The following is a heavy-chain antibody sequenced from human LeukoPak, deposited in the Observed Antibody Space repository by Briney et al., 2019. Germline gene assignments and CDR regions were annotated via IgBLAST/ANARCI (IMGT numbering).Heavy chain of an antibody. Sequence: GGSLRLSCAASGFSFSNYAMSWVRQAPGKGLEWVSAISTTGGSTYYADSVKGRFTISRDNSKNTLSLQMDSLRVEDTAVYYCAKDWTTVVTPKGYYFDSWGQGTLVTVSS. CDR2: ISTTGGST. CDR3: AKDWTTVVTPKGYYFDS. CDR1: GFSFSNYA. D-gene: IGHD4-23*01. J-gene: IGHJ4*02. V-gene: IGHV3-23*01.